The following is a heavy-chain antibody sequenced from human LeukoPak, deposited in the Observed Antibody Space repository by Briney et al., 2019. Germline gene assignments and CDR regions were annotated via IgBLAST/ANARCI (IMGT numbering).Heavy chain of an antibody. Sequence: PSETLSLTCAVYGWSFSGYHWTWIRQSPGKGLEWIGDVNYSGSTNYNPPLKSRVTMSVDTSKNQFSLKLTSVTAADSAVYYCVRDRCGGDCYPNWFDPWGQGTQVTVSS. CDR2: VNYSGST. J-gene: IGHJ5*02. V-gene: IGHV4-34*01. D-gene: IGHD2-21*02. CDR1: GWSFSGYH. CDR3: VRDRCGGDCYPNWFDP.